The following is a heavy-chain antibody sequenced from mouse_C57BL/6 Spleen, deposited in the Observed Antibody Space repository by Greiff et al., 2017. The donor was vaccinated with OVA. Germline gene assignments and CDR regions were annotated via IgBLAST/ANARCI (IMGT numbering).Heavy chain of an antibody. CDR1: GFAFTDHY. V-gene: IGHV7-3*01. CDR2: ISNKANGYTT. Sequence: EVLLVESGGGLVQPGGSLSLSCAASGFAFTDHYMSWVRQPPGKALEWLGFISNKANGYTTEYSASVKGRFTISRDNSQIILYLQMNALRAEDRATYYCARYGGAYWYFDVWGTGTTVTVSS. CDR3: ARYGGAYWYFDV. J-gene: IGHJ1*03.